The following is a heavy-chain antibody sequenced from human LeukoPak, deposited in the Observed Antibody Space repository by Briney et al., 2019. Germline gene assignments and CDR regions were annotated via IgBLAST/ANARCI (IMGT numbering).Heavy chain of an antibody. D-gene: IGHD1-7*01. CDR2: IYHSGST. J-gene: IGHJ4*02. CDR3: ASTPYNWNYTPHFDY. CDR1: GGSISSSGYS. Sequence: SQTLSLTCAVSGGSISSSGYSWSWIRQPPGKGLEWIGYIYHSGSTYYNPSLKSRVTISVDRSKNQFSLKLSSVTAADTAVYYCASTPYNWNYTPHFDYWGQGTLVTVSS. V-gene: IGHV4-30-2*01.